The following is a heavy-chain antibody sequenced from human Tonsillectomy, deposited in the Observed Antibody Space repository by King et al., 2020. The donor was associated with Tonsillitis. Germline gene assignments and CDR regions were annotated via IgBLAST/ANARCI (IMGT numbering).Heavy chain of an antibody. CDR3: ARADIRGWLQLHAFDI. D-gene: IGHD5-24*01. Sequence: LQLQESGPGLVKPSQTLSLTCTVSGGSISSGDYFWSWIRQPPGKGLEWIGYFYYSGNTYYNPSLKSRVTMSVDTSKNQFSLKLSSVTAADTAVYYCARADIRGWLQLHAFDIWGQGTMVTVSS. V-gene: IGHV4-30-4*01. CDR2: FYYSGNT. CDR1: GGSISSGDYF. J-gene: IGHJ3*02.